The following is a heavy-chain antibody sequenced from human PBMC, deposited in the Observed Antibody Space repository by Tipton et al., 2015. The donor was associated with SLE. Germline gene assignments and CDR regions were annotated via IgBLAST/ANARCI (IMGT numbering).Heavy chain of an antibody. CDR1: GDSIRTSSSY. V-gene: IGHV4-39*01. Sequence: TLSLTCSVSGDSIRTSSSYWGWIRQPPGKGLEWIGSIYFSGGTYYNPSLKSRVTMSIDTSKNQFSLKLTSVTAADTAVYYCARLFDAYGYFDYWGQGTLVTVSS. J-gene: IGHJ4*02. D-gene: IGHD4-17*01. CDR2: IYFSGGT. CDR3: ARLFDAYGYFDY.